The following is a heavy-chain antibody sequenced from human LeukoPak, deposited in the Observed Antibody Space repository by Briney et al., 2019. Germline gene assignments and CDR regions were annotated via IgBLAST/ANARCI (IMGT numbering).Heavy chain of an antibody. Sequence: GASVKVSCKASGYTFTGYYMHWVRQAPGQGLEWMGWINPNSGGTNYAQKFQGRVTMTRDTSTSTAYMELSRLRSDDTAVYYCARIAVAGTEGNYYYYGMDVWGQGTTVTVSS. CDR2: INPNSGGT. V-gene: IGHV1-2*02. CDR1: GYTFTGYY. CDR3: ARIAVAGTEGNYYYYGMDV. D-gene: IGHD6-19*01. J-gene: IGHJ6*02.